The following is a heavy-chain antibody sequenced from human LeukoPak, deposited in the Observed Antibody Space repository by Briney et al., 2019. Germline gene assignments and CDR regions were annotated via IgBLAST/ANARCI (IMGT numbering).Heavy chain of an antibody. D-gene: IGHD5-12*01. J-gene: IGHJ5*02. Sequence: SETLSLTCTVSGGSISRYYWSWIRQPPGKGLEWIGNIYYNGSTNYKPSLKSRVTISVHTSKNQFSLNLRSLTAADTAVYCCARGGYSGYAFDRWGQGTRVTVSS. CDR3: ARGGYSGYAFDR. CDR2: IYYNGST. V-gene: IGHV4-59*01. CDR1: GGSISRYY.